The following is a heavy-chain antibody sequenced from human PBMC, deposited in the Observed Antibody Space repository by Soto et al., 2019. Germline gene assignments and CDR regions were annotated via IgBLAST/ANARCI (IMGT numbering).Heavy chain of an antibody. CDR3: AKDRGYDILTGYYIVHDY. Sequence: GGSLRLSCAASGFNFSSYAMSWVRQATGKGLEWVSAISGSGGSTYYADSVKGRFTISRDNSKNTLYLQMNSLRAEDTAVYYCAKDRGYDILTGYYIVHDYWGQGTLVTVSS. J-gene: IGHJ4*02. V-gene: IGHV3-23*01. D-gene: IGHD3-9*01. CDR1: GFNFSSYA. CDR2: ISGSGGST.